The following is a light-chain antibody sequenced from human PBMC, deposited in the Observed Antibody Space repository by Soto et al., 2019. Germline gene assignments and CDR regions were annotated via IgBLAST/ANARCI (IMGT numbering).Light chain of an antibody. Sequence: QSVLTQPPSASGSPGQSLTISCTGTSTDVGNYNYVSWYQQHPGKAPKLMISDVNRRPSGVPDRFSGSKSGNTASLTVSGXXXXXXXXXYCSSYAGSNNWVFGGGTKLTV. V-gene: IGLV2-8*01. CDR1: STDVGNYNY. CDR3: SSYAGSNNWV. CDR2: DVN. J-gene: IGLJ3*02.